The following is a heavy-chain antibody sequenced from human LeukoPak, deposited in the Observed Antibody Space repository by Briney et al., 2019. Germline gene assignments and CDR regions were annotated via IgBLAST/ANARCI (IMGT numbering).Heavy chain of an antibody. CDR2: INPSGGST. D-gene: IGHD2/OR15-2a*01. J-gene: IGHJ4*02. V-gene: IGHV1-46*01. CDR3: ARDNSGHYYFDY. CDR1: GYTFTSYY. Sequence: ASVKVSCKASGYTFTSYYMHWVRQAPGQGLEWMGIINPSGGSTSYAQKFQGRVTMTRDTSTSTVYMELNSLRSEDTAMYYCARDNSGHYYFDYWGQGALVTVSS.